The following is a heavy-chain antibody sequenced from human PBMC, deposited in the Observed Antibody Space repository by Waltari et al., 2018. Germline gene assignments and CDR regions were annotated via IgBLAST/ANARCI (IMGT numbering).Heavy chain of an antibody. Sequence: QVQLVQSGAEVKKPGSSVKVSCKAFGGTFSSYAISWVRKAPGQGLGWMGGIIPIFSTANTAQRFQGGVTITADKTTSTAYMELSSLRSEDTAVYYCARWSSSGWMDYYYMDVWGKGTTVTVSS. CDR1: GGTFSSYA. J-gene: IGHJ6*03. CDR3: ARWSSSGWMDYYYMDV. D-gene: IGHD6-19*01. V-gene: IGHV1-69*14. CDR2: IIPIFSTA.